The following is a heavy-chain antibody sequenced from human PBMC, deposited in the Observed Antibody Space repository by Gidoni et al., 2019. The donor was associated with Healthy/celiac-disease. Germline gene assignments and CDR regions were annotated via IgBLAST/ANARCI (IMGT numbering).Heavy chain of an antibody. V-gene: IGHV1-69*01. D-gene: IGHD3-22*01. CDR3: ARDGYDSSGYYPYLNRWFDP. CDR1: GGTFSSYA. Sequence: QVQLVQSGAEVKKPGSSVKVSCKASGGTFSSYAISWVRQAPGQGLEWMGGIIPIFGTANYAQKFQGRVTITADESTSTAYMELSSLRSEDTAVYYCARDGYDSSGYYPYLNRWFDPWGQGTLVTVSS. J-gene: IGHJ5*02. CDR2: IIPIFGTA.